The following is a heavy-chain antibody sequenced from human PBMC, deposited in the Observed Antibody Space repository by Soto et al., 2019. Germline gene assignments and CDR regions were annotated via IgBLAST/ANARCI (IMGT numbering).Heavy chain of an antibody. CDR3: VGATCRDSSCFSSFDH. D-gene: IGHD2-21*01. Sequence: LSLADAGSGLSCGSQYMDGVGQALGKEMEWVARIRNKATSYITEYAASVNGRFTISRDELKNSLYLQMNSLKPEDTAVYYCVGATCRDSSCFSSFDHWGQGTLVTVSS. V-gene: IGHV3-72*01. CDR2: IRNKATSYIT. J-gene: IGHJ4*02. CDR1: GLSCGSQY.